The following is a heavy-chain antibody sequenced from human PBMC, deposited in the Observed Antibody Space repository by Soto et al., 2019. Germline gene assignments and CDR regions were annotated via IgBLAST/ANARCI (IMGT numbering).Heavy chain of an antibody. J-gene: IGHJ6*03. CDR3: AKLSGYDYYYYIDV. CDR1: GFTFSAFA. Sequence: GGSLRLSCAASGFTFSAFAMNWVRQAPGKGLEWVSAIIGSGVITYYVDSVKGRFTISRDNSKNTLHLQMNSLRAEDSAVYYCAKLSGYDYYYYIDVWGKGTTVTVSS. V-gene: IGHV3-23*01. CDR2: IIGSGVIT. D-gene: IGHD1-26*01.